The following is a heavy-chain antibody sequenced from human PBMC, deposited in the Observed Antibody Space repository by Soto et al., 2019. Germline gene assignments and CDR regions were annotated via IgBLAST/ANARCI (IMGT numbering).Heavy chain of an antibody. D-gene: IGHD1-1*01. CDR3: VRDGTKTLRDWFDP. J-gene: IGHJ5*02. CDR2: IYATGTT. Sequence: SETLSLTCTVSGASISGFYWSWIRKSAGKGLEWIGRIYATGTTDYNPSLKSRVMMSVDTSKKQFSLKLRSVTAADAAVYYCVRDGTKTLRDWFDPWGQGISVTVSS. V-gene: IGHV4-4*07. CDR1: GASISGFY.